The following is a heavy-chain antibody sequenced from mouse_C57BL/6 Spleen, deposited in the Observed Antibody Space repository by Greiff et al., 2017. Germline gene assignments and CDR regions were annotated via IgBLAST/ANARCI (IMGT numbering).Heavy chain of an antibody. J-gene: IGHJ1*03. D-gene: IGHD2-1*01. CDR2: IDPSDSYT. V-gene: IGHV1-50*01. CDR3: ARPYGNYLYWYFDV. Sequence: QVHVKQPGAELVKPGASVKLSCKASGYTFTSYWMQWVKQRPGQGLEWIGEIDPSDSYTNYNQKFKGKATLTVDTSSSTAYMQLSSLTSEDSAVYYCARPYGNYLYWYFDVWGTGTTVTVSS. CDR1: GYTFTSYW.